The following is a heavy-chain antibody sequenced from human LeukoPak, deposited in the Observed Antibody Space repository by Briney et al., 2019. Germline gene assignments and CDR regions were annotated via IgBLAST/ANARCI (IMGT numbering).Heavy chain of an antibody. Sequence: ASVKVSCKASGYTFTGYYIHWVRQAPGQGLEWMGWINPNSGGTNYAQKFQGWVTMTRDTSTSTAYMELSRLTSDDTAVYYCATSGSGIAAVRIADYFDFWRQGTLVTVSS. J-gene: IGHJ4*02. CDR2: INPNSGGT. CDR3: ATSGSGIAAVRIADYFDF. V-gene: IGHV1-2*04. CDR1: GYTFTGYY. D-gene: IGHD6-13*01.